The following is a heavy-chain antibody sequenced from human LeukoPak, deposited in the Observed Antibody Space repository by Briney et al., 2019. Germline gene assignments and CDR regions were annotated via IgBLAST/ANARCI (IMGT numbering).Heavy chain of an antibody. CDR1: GFSFSSYS. D-gene: IGHD3-10*01. J-gene: IGHJ5*02. CDR2: ISSSSSDI. Sequence: GGSLRLSCAASGFSFSSYSMNWVRQAPGKGLEWVSSISSSSSDIFHADSMKGRFTISRDNAKNSLYLQMNSLRAEDTAVYYCVGGLLWFGEGINWFDPWGQGTLVTVSS. V-gene: IGHV3-21*06. CDR3: VGGLLWFGEGINWFDP.